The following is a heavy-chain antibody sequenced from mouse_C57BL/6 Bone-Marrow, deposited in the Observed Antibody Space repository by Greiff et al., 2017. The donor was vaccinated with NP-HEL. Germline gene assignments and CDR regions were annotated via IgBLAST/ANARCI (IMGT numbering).Heavy chain of an antibody. J-gene: IGHJ4*01. CDR1: GYTFTSYW. V-gene: IGHV1-5*01. Sequence: EVQLQQSGTVLARPGASVKMSCKTSGYTFTSYWMHWVKQRPGQGLEWIGAIYPGNSDTSYNQKFKGKAKLTAVTSASTAYMELSSLTNEDSAVYYCTTVAPYYYAMDYWGQGTSVTVSS. D-gene: IGHD1-1*01. CDR3: TTVAPYYYAMDY. CDR2: IYPGNSDT.